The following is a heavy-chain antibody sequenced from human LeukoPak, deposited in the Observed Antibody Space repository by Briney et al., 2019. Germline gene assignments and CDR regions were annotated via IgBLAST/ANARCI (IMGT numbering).Heavy chain of an antibody. CDR1: GGSFSGYY. D-gene: IGHD3-10*01. V-gene: IGHV4-34*01. J-gene: IGHJ6*02. Sequence: SETLSLTCAVYGGSFSGYYWSWIRQPPGKGLEWIGEINHSGSTNYNPSLKSRVTISVDTSKNQFSLKLSPVTAADTAVYYCARVPGYYGSGSYYSNYYGMDVWGQGPTVTVSS. CDR3: ARVPGYYGSGSYYSNYYGMDV. CDR2: INHSGST.